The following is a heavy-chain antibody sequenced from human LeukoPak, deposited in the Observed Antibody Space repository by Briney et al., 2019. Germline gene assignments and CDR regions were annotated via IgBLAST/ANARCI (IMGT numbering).Heavy chain of an antibody. J-gene: IGHJ4*02. CDR1: GGSISSYH. V-gene: IGHV4-59*01. D-gene: IGHD3-10*01. CDR2: IYYSGST. CDR3: ASYGSGSYYMGFDY. Sequence: ASEPLSLTCTVSGGSISSYHWSWIRQPPGKGLEWIGYIYYSGSTNYNPSLKSRVTISVDTSKNQFSLKLSSVTAADTAVYYSASYGSGSYYMGFDYWGQGTLVTVSS.